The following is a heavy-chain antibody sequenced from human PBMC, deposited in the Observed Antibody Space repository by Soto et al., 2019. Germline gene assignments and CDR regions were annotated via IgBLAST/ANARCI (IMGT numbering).Heavy chain of an antibody. Sequence: GSGPTLVNPPQPLTLTCTFSGFSLSSYGMCVSWIRQPPGKALEWLARIDWDDAKFYSTSLRSRLTISRDTSKNQVVLTMTNMDPEDTATYYCARIHRYGGRGVDFDYWGQGTLVTVSS. V-gene: IGHV2-70*17. CDR3: ARIHRYGGRGVDFDY. CDR1: GFSLSSYGMC. D-gene: IGHD2-15*01. J-gene: IGHJ4*02. CDR2: IDWDDAK.